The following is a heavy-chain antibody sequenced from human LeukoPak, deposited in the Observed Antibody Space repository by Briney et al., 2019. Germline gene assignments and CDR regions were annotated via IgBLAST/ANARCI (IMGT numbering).Heavy chain of an antibody. Sequence: GGSLRLSCAASGFTFSDYYMSWIRQAPGKGLEWVSYISSSSSYTNYADSVKGRFTISRDNSKNTLFLELSSLRTDDTAVYYCARDMSGTYSFDYWGQGTLVTVSS. CDR1: GFTFSDYY. CDR3: ARDMSGTYSFDY. D-gene: IGHD1-26*01. V-gene: IGHV3-11*06. CDR2: ISSSSSYT. J-gene: IGHJ4*02.